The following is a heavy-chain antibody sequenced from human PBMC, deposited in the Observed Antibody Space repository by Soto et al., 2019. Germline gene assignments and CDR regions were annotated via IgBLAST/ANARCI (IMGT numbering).Heavy chain of an antibody. Sequence: GESLKISCKASGDNFATFWIVWVRQVPGEGLEWMAIIYPENSNVEYSPSYKGRITISADKSLNTAYLQWNSLRASDSAMYYCARRLYFDTWFDPWGQGTLVTVSS. J-gene: IGHJ5*02. D-gene: IGHD3-9*01. CDR3: ARRLYFDTWFDP. CDR1: GDNFATFW. V-gene: IGHV5-51*01. CDR2: IYPENSNV.